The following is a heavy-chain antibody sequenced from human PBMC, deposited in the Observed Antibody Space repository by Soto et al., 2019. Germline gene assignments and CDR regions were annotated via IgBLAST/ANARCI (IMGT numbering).Heavy chain of an antibody. V-gene: IGHV3-23*01. J-gene: IGHJ4*01. CDR1: GFIFSNYA. Sequence: PGGSLRLSCAASGFIFSNYAMSWVRQAPGKGLEWVSFISSGAITTYYADSVKGRFTISRDNSKSTLYLQINSLRAEDKAVYYCAKNADSNAWGSLDNWGRGTLVTVSS. CDR2: ISSGAITT. CDR3: AKNADSNAWGSLDN. D-gene: IGHD3-16*01.